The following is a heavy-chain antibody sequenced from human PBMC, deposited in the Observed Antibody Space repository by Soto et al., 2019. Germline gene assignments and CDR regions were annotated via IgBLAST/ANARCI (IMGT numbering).Heavy chain of an antibody. D-gene: IGHD3-22*01. CDR2: IMPFFGSG. V-gene: IGHV1-69*01. J-gene: IGHJ4*02. CDR1: RGTFTNYA. CDR3: ARDRAGYYSHFVY. Sequence: KVSCKALRGTFTNYAFSWVRQAPGQGLEWMGGIMPFFGSGNYAQTFQGRINITADESTSSVYLELTSLRSEDTAVYYCARDRAGYYSHFVYWGQGTLVTVSS.